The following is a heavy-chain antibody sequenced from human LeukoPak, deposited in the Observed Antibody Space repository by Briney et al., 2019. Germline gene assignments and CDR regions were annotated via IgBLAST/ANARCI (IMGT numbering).Heavy chain of an antibody. Sequence: SETPSLTCAVYGGSFSGYYWNWIRQPPGKGLEWIGEINHSGNTNYNPSLKSRVTMSVDTSKNQFSLRLSSVTAADTAVYYCARDHNYDSSGYFLYYWGQGTLVTVSS. V-gene: IGHV4-34*01. CDR2: INHSGNT. CDR3: ARDHNYDSSGYFLYY. D-gene: IGHD3-22*01. J-gene: IGHJ4*02. CDR1: GGSFSGYY.